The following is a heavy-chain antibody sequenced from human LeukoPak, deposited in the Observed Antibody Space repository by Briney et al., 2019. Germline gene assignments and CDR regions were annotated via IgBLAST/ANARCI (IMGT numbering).Heavy chain of an antibody. CDR2: IYYSGST. CDR1: GGSFSGYY. V-gene: IGHV4-59*01. Sequence: SETLSLTCAVYGGSFSGYYWSWIRQPPGKGLEWIGYIYYSGSTNYNPSLKSRVTISVDTSKNQFSLKLSSVTAADTAVYYCARDNWNLEYNWFDPWGQGTLVTVSS. J-gene: IGHJ5*02. D-gene: IGHD1-7*01. CDR3: ARDNWNLEYNWFDP.